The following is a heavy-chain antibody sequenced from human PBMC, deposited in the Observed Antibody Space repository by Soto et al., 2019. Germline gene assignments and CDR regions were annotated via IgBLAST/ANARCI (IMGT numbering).Heavy chain of an antibody. D-gene: IGHD2-2*01. CDR3: ARQGVRYCSSTSCPVNYYYYYGMDV. CDR1: GGSFSGYY. J-gene: IGHJ6*02. V-gene: IGHV4-34*01. CDR2: INHSGST. Sequence: PSETLSLTCAVYGGSFSGYYWSWIRQPPGKGLEWIGEINHSGSTNYNPSLKSRVTISVDTSKNQFSLKLSSVTAADTAVYYCARQGVRYCSSTSCPVNYYYYYGMDVWGQGTTVTVSS.